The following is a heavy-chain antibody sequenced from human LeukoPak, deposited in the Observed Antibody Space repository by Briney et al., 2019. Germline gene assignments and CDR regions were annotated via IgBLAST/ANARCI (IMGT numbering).Heavy chain of an antibody. CDR1: GFTVSSNY. J-gene: IGHJ4*02. V-gene: IGHV3-53*01. CDR3: ARGTMTTIIPFDY. Sequence: SGGSLRLSCAAAGFTVSSNYMSWVRQAPGKGLEWVSVIYSGGTTSYADSVRGRFTISRDNSKNTLYLQMNSLTAEDTAVYYCARGTMTTIIPFDYWGQGTLVTVSS. CDR2: IYSGGTT. D-gene: IGHD4-11*01.